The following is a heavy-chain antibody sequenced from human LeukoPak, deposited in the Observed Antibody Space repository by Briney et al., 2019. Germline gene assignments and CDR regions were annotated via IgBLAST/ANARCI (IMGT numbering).Heavy chain of an antibody. CDR1: GFTFSSYA. V-gene: IGHV3-23*01. CDR3: AKVKKHIVVVPAAPLDY. J-gene: IGHJ4*02. Sequence: GGSLRLSCAASGFTFSSYAMSWVRQAPGKGLEWVSAISGSGGSTYYADSVKGRFTISRDNSKNTLYLQMNSLRAADTAVYYCAKVKKHIVVVPAAPLDYWGQGTLVTVSS. D-gene: IGHD2-2*01. CDR2: ISGSGGST.